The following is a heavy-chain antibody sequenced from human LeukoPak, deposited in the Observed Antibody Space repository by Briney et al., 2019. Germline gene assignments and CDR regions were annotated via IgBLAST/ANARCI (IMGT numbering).Heavy chain of an antibody. J-gene: IGHJ4*02. CDR3: ARRSVAGSLDY. V-gene: IGHV3-11*04. CDR1: GFTFSDYY. D-gene: IGHD6-19*01. Sequence: GGSLRLSCAASGFTFSDYYMSWIRQTPGKGLEWVSYISSSGSTIYYADSVKGRFTISRDNAKNSLYLQMNSLRAEDTAVYYCARRSVAGSLDYWGKGTLVTVSS. CDR2: ISSSGSTI.